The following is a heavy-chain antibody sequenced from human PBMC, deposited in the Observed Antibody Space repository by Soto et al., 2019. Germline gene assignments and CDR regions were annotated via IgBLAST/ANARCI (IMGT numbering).Heavy chain of an antibody. CDR3: ARGVDYYDSSGPGY. Sequence: ASVKVSCKASGYTFTSYGISWVRQAPGQGLEWMGWISAYNGNTNYAQKLQGRVTMTTDTSTSTAYMELRSLRSDDTAVYYCARGVDYYDSSGPGYWGQGTLVTVSS. CDR2: ISAYNGNT. J-gene: IGHJ4*02. CDR1: GYTFTSYG. D-gene: IGHD3-22*01. V-gene: IGHV1-18*04.